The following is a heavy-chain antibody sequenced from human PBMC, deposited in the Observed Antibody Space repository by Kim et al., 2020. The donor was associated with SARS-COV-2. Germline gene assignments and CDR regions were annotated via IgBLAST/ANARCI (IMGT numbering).Heavy chain of an antibody. V-gene: IGHV3-7*03. CDR2: IKQDGSEK. Sequence: GGSLRLSCAASGFTFSSYWMSWVRQAPGKGLEWVANIKQDGSEKYYVDSVKGRFTISRDNAKNSLYLQMNSLRAEDTAVYYCARAHDDRSIVVRIYYYGMDVWGQGTTVTVSS. J-gene: IGHJ6*02. CDR1: GFTFSSYW. D-gene: IGHD3-22*01. CDR3: ARAHDDRSIVVRIYYYGMDV.